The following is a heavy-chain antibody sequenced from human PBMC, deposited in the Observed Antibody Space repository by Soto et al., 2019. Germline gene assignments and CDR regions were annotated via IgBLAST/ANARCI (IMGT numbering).Heavy chain of an antibody. CDR3: ARGPSGWFGFDY. Sequence: PGGSLSLCCAGSGFTFSGNWMHWVRQDPGKGLVWVSRLNSDGTSANYADAGKGRFTISRDNAKNTLFLQMTSLTAEVPALYYCARGPSGWFGFDYWGQGTLVTVSS. CDR1: GFTFSGNW. D-gene: IGHD6-19*01. V-gene: IGHV3-74*01. J-gene: IGHJ4*02. CDR2: LNSDGTSA.